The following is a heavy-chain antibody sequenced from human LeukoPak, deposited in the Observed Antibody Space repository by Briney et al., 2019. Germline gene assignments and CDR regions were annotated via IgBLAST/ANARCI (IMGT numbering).Heavy chain of an antibody. V-gene: IGHV3-21*01. J-gene: IGHJ6*02. D-gene: IGHD2-15*01. CDR2: ISSSSSYI. CDR3: ARDGDCSGGSCYWYYYYYGMDV. Sequence: GGSLRLSCAASGFTFSSYSMNWVRQAPGKGLEWVSSISSSSSYIYYADSVKGRFTISRDNAKNSLYLQMNSLRAEDTAVYYCARDGDCSGGSCYWYYYYYGMDVWGQGTTVTVSS. CDR1: GFTFSSYS.